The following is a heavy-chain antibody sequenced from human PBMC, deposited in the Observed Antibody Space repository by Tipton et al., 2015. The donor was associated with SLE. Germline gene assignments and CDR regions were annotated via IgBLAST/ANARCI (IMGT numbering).Heavy chain of an antibody. CDR3: GRGRNTWNNLYFYGRDV. V-gene: IGHV1-3*01. J-gene: IGHJ6*02. CDR1: GYTFSSYA. CDR2: INAGNGDT. D-gene: IGHD1/OR15-1a*01. Sequence: QSGPEVKKPGASVKVSCTASGYTFSSYAVHWVRQAPGQRPEWMGWINAGNGDTKYSQKFQGRVTITRDTSASTAYMDVSSLRSEDTAVYYCGRGRNTWNNLYFYGRDVWGQGTTVPVSS.